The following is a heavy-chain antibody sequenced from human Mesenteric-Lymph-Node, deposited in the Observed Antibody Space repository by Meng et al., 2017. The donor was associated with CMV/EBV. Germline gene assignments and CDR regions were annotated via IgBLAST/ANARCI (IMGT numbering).Heavy chain of an antibody. CDR3: AKDMRRVYYYGMDV. CDR2: IWYNGSNK. D-gene: IGHD2-2*01. CDR1: EFTFSIYG. Sequence: GESLKISCAGSEFTFSIYGMHWVRQAPGKGLEWVAVIWYNGSNKYYADSVKGRFTISRDNSKNTLYLQMNSLRAEDTAVYYCAKDMRRVYYYGMDVWGQGTTVTVSS. J-gene: IGHJ6*02. V-gene: IGHV3-33*06.